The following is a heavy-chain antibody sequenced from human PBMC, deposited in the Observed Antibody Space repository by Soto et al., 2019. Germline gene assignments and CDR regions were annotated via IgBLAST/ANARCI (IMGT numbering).Heavy chain of an antibody. Sequence: SVKVSCKASGFTFTSSAMQWVRQARGQRLEWIGWIVVGSGNTNYAQKFQERVTITRDMSTSTAYMELSSLRSEDTAVYYCAADARAAAGFDYWGQGTLVTVSS. J-gene: IGHJ4*02. CDR1: GFTFTSSA. V-gene: IGHV1-58*02. D-gene: IGHD6-13*01. CDR2: IVVGSGNT. CDR3: AADARAAAGFDY.